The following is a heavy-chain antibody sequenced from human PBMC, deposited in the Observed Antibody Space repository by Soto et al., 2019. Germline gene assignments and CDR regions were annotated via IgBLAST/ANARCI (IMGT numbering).Heavy chain of an antibody. V-gene: IGHV1-18*01. CDR2: ISAYNGNT. D-gene: IGHD3-22*01. J-gene: IGHJ3*02. CDR1: GYTFTSYG. CDR3: ARDFTPDCSCYYYAQRTAHDGFDI. Sequence: ASVRVSCKASGYTFTSYGISLVRQAPGQELEWMGWISAYNGNTNYAQKLQGRVTMTTDTSTSTAYMELRSLRSDDTAVYYCARDFTPDCSCYYYAQRTAHDGFDIWGQGRRVTVSS.